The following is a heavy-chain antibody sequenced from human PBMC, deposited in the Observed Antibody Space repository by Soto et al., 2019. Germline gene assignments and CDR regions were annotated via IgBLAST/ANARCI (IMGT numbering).Heavy chain of an antibody. J-gene: IGHJ4*02. V-gene: IGHV1-24*01. CDR1: GYTLTELS. Sequence: ASVKVSCKVSGYTLTELSMHWVRQAPGKGLEWMGGFDPEDGETIYAQKFQGRVTMTEDTSTDTAYMELSSLRSEDTALYYCAGPVADYYDSSGYVSFDYWGQGTLVTVSS. CDR3: AGPVADYYDSSGYVSFDY. D-gene: IGHD3-22*01. CDR2: FDPEDGET.